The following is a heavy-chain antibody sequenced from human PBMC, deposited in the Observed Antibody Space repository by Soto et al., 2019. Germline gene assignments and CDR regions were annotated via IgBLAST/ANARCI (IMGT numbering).Heavy chain of an antibody. CDR1: GFTFSSYS. V-gene: IGHV3-48*01. Sequence: GGSLRLSCAASGFTFSSYSMNWVRQAPGKGLEWVSYISSSSSTIYYADSVKGRFTISRDNAKNSLYLQMNSLRAEDTAVYYCARGPYRFAFDIWGQGTMVTVSS. CDR2: ISSSSSTI. J-gene: IGHJ3*02. CDR3: ARGPYRFAFDI. D-gene: IGHD2-2*02.